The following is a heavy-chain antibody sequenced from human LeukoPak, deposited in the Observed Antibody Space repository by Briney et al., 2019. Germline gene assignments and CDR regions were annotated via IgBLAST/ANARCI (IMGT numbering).Heavy chain of an antibody. CDR3: ARVNYYGSGSYLDY. CDR2: IYHSGST. CDR1: GYSISSGYY. D-gene: IGHD3-10*01. V-gene: IGHV4-38-2*01. Sequence: SGTLSLTCAVSGYSISSGYYWGWIRQPPGKGLEWIGSIYHSGSTYYNPSLKSRVTISVDTSKNQFSLKLSSVTAADTAVYYCARVNYYGSGSYLDYWGQGTLVTVSS. J-gene: IGHJ4*02.